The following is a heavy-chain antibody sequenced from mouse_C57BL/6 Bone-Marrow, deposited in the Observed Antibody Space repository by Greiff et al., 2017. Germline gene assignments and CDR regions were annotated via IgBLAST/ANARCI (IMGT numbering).Heavy chain of an antibody. J-gene: IGHJ3*01. Sequence: QVQLQQSGAELVKPGASVKISCKASGYAFSSYWMHWVKQRPGKGLEWIGQIDPGNGDTNYNGKFKGKATLTADKSSSTAYMQLSSLTSADSAVYFGARSHYDWFAYWGQGTLVTVSA. V-gene: IGHV1-80*01. D-gene: IGHD2-4*01. CDR3: ARSHYDWFAY. CDR2: IDPGNGDT. CDR1: GYAFSSYW.